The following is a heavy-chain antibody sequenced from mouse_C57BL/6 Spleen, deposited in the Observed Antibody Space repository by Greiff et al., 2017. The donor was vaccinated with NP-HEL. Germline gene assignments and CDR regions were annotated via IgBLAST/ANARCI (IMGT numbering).Heavy chain of an antibody. D-gene: IGHD3-2*02. CDR3: ARQGEQLRLLAY. V-gene: IGHV5-6*01. CDR2: ISSGGSYT. J-gene: IGHJ3*01. CDR1: GFTFSSYG. Sequence: EVKLMESGGDLVKPGGSLKLSCAASGFTFSSYGMSWVRQTPDKRLEWVATISSGGSYTYYPDSVKGRFTISRDNAKNTLYLQMSSLKSEDTAMYYCARQGEQLRLLAYWGQGTLVTVSA.